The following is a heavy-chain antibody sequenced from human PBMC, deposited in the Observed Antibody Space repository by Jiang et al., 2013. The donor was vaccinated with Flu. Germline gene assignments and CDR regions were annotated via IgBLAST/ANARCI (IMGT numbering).Heavy chain of an antibody. CDR2: VIPIFGTT. D-gene: IGHD2-2*01. CDR1: GGTFNDVV. V-gene: IGHV1-69*06. Sequence: GAEVKKPGSSVKVSCKASGGTFNDVVINWVRQAPGQGLEWMAGVIPIFGTTNYAQKFQGRATITADKSTSTAYLELSSLRSEDSAVYYCAGRGGHCSSTSCTLSEYFQ. CDR3: AGRGGHCSSTSCTLSEYFQ. J-gene: IGHJ1*01.